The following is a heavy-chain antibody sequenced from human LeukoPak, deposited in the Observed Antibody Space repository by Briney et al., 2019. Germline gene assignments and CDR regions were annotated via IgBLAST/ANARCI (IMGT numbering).Heavy chain of an antibody. J-gene: IGHJ4*02. D-gene: IGHD3-9*01. Sequence: SETLSLSCTVSGGSINSYYWSWIRQPPGKGLEWIGEIYHSGSTNYNPSLKSRVTISVDKSKNQFSLKLSSVTAADTAVYYCARRSSVLRYFDLGQGTLVTVSS. CDR3: ARRSSVLRYFD. CDR2: IYHSGST. CDR1: GGSINSYY. V-gene: IGHV4-59*12.